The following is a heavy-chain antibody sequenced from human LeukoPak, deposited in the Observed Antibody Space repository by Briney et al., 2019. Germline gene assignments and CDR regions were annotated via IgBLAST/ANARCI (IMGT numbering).Heavy chain of an antibody. V-gene: IGHV3-21*01. D-gene: IGHD6-6*01. J-gene: IGHJ4*02. Sequence: GGSLRLSCAASGFTFSSYSMNWVRRAPGKGLEWVSFISSSSSYIYYADSMKGRFTISRGNAKNSLYLQMNSLKAEDTAVYYCARGEWSSSPFDYWGQGTLVTVSS. CDR3: ARGEWSSSPFDY. CDR1: GFTFSSYS. CDR2: ISSSSSYI.